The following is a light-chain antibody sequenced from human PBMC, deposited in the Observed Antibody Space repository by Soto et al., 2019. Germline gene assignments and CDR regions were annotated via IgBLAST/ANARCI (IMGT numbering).Light chain of an antibody. V-gene: IGKV3-11*01. J-gene: IGKJ5*01. CDR2: DAS. Sequence: EIVLTQSPATLSLSPGERATLSCRASQSVSSYLAWYQQKPGQAPRLLIYDASNGATGIPARFSGSGSGTDFTLTIISLEPEDFAVYCCQQRSNWSTFGQGTRLEIK. CDR1: QSVSSY. CDR3: QQRSNWST.